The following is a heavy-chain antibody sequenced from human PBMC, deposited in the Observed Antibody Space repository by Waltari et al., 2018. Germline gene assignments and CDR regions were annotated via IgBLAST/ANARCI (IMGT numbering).Heavy chain of an antibody. J-gene: IGHJ6*02. CDR1: GLSVRSNH. V-gene: IGHV3-53*02. D-gene: IGHD3-16*01. CDR2: IYDGGSS. Sequence: EVQLVETGGGLTQPGGSLRLPCAASGLSVRSNHISWVRQAPGRGLEWVSTIYDGGSSYYADSVKGRLTISRDNSKNTVYLQMNSLRVDDTAVYYCARVWRNYHYYGMDVWGQGTTVTVSS. CDR3: ARVWRNYHYYGMDV.